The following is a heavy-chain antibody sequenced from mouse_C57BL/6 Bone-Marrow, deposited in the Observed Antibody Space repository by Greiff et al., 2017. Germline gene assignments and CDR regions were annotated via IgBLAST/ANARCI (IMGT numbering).Heavy chain of an antibody. J-gene: IGHJ4*01. Sequence: EVQLVESGGGLVKPGGSLKLSCAASGFTFSSYAMSWVRQTPEKRLEWVATISDGGSYTYYPDNVKGRFTISRDNAKNNLYLQMSHLKSEDTAMYYWARGDDYDDGPYYAMDYWGQGTSVTVSS. V-gene: IGHV5-4*01. CDR1: GFTFSSYA. CDR2: ISDGGSYT. CDR3: ARGDDYDDGPYYAMDY. D-gene: IGHD2-4*01.